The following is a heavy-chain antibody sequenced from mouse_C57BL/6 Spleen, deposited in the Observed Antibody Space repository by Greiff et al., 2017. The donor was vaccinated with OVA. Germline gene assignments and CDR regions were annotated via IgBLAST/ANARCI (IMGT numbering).Heavy chain of an antibody. CDR3: ARHAVVDYAMDY. Sequence: VQLKESGPGLVAPSQSLSITCTVSGFSLTSYGVHWVRQPPGKGLGWLVVIWSDGSTTYNSALKSRLSISKDNSKSQVFLKMNSLQTDDTAMYYCARHAVVDYAMDYWGQGTSVTVSS. V-gene: IGHV2-6-1*01. J-gene: IGHJ4*01. D-gene: IGHD1-1*01. CDR2: IWSDGST. CDR1: GFSLTSYG.